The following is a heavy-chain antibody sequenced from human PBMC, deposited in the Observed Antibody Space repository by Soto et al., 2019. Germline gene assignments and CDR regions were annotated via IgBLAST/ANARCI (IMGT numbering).Heavy chain of an antibody. J-gene: IGHJ4*02. V-gene: IGHV3-23*01. D-gene: IGHD6-13*01. CDR3: AKDLGYSSSAGDY. CDR1: GFTFSSYA. CDR2: ISGSGAST. Sequence: EVQLLESGGGLVQPGGSLRLSCAASGFTFSSYAMSWVRQAPGKGLEWVSAISGSGASTYYADSVTGRFTISRHNSKNTLYLQMNSLRAEDTAVYHCAKDLGYSSSAGDYWGQRTLVTVSS.